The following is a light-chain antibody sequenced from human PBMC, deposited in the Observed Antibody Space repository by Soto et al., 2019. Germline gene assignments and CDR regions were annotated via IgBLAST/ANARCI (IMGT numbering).Light chain of an antibody. CDR2: DAS. J-gene: IGKJ4*01. CDR1: QGINIY. Sequence: DIQMTQSPSSLSASVGDRVTITCRASQGINIYFAWYKQKAGKVPKLLIYDASTLQSGVPSRFSGSGSGTDFTLTISGLQPEDVATYYCQKYNGAPLTFGGGTKVEIK. CDR3: QKYNGAPLT. V-gene: IGKV1-27*01.